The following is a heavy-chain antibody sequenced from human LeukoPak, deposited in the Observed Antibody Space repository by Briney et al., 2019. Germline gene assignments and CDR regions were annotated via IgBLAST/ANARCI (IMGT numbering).Heavy chain of an antibody. CDR2: ISAYNGNT. D-gene: IGHD2-2*01. Sequence: ASVKVSCKASGYTFTSYGISWVRQAPGQGLEWMGWISAYNGNTNYAQKLQGRVTMTTDTSTSTAYMELRSLRSDDTAVYYCARDRCSSTSCYEGGLDYWGQGTLVTVSS. V-gene: IGHV1-18*01. CDR1: GYTFTSYG. CDR3: ARDRCSSTSCYEGGLDY. J-gene: IGHJ4*02.